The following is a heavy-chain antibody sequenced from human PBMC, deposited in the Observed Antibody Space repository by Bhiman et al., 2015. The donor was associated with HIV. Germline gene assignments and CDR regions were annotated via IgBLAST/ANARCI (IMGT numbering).Heavy chain of an antibody. CDR2: MYSAGTP. D-gene: IGHD6-13*01. J-gene: IGHJ4*02. Sequence: EVQLVESGGGLVQPGGSLRLSCAASGFTVGSKYMSWVRQAPGKGLEWVSLMYSAGTPYYADSVEGRFTISRDNSKNTLFLHMNSLRPDDTAVYYCAKDRGSSSYVEYYFDYWGQGTLVTVSS. V-gene: IGHV3-66*02. CDR3: AKDRGSSSYVEYYFDY. CDR1: GFTVGSKY.